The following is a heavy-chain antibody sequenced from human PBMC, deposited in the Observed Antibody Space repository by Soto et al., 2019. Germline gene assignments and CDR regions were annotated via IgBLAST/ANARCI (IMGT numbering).Heavy chain of an antibody. V-gene: IGHV4-34*01. J-gene: IGHJ4*02. Sequence: QVQLQQWGAGLLKPSETLSLTCAVYGGSFSGYYWSWIRQTPGKGLEWIGEINHSGSTNYNPSLKSRVTISVDTSKNQFSLKLSSVTAADTAVYYCARGERSGYVANWGQGTLVTVSS. CDR2: INHSGST. CDR3: ARGERSGYVAN. D-gene: IGHD5-12*01. CDR1: GGSFSGYY.